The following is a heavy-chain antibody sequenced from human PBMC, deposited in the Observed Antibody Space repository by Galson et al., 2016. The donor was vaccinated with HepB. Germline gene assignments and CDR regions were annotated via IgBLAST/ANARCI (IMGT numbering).Heavy chain of an antibody. D-gene: IGHD6-13*01. CDR2: IYGDGST. CDR3: VRPGSRYAMDV. Sequence: SLRLSCAASGLTVSGNYMTWVRQSPGKGLETVSVIYGDGSTYYEDSVKGRFTISRHNFNNTLFLQMNTLKPEDTAVYYCVRPGSRYAMDVWGQGTTVTGS. V-gene: IGHV3-53*04. J-gene: IGHJ6*02. CDR1: GLTVSGNY.